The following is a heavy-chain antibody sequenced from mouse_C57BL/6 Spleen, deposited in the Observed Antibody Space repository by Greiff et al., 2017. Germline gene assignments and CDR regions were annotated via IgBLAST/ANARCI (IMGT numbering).Heavy chain of an antibody. CDR1: GYSFTDYN. CDR2: INPNYGTT. V-gene: IGHV1-39*01. J-gene: IGHJ4*01. Sequence: ESGPELVKPGASVKISCKASGYSFTDYNMNWVKQSNGKSLEWIGVINPNYGTTSYNQKFKGKATLTVDQSSSTAYMQLNSLTSEDSAVYYCARHGGSREGVYAMDYWGQGTSVTVSS. CDR3: ARHGGSREGVYAMDY.